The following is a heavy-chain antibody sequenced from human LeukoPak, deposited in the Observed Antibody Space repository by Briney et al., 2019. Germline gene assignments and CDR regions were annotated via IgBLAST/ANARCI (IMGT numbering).Heavy chain of an antibody. CDR3: ARAPGTYYYYYYMDV. J-gene: IGHJ6*03. CDR2: IYYSGST. CDR1: GGSISSYY. Sequence: SETLSLTCTVSGGSISSYYWSWIRQPPGKGLEWIGYIYYSGSTNYNPSLKSRVTISVDTSKNQFSLKLGSVTAADTAVYYCARAPGTYYYYYYMDVWGKGTTVTVSS. D-gene: IGHD1-1*01. V-gene: IGHV4-59*01.